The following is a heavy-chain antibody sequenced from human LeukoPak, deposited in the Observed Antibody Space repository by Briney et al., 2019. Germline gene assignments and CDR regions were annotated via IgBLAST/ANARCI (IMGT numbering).Heavy chain of an antibody. CDR3: ARHTLVGARNAFDI. CDR2: MYYSGNT. J-gene: IGHJ3*02. V-gene: IGHV4-59*08. D-gene: IGHD1-26*01. Sequence: SETLSLTCNVSGGSISSYYWSWIRQPPGKGLEWIGYMYYSGNTNYNPSLKSRVTTSVDSSKYQFSLKLSSVTAADTAVYYCARHTLVGARNAFDIWGQGTMVTVSS. CDR1: GGSISSYY.